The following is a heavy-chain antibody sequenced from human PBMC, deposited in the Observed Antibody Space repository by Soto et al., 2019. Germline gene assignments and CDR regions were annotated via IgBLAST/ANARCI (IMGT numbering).Heavy chain of an antibody. J-gene: IGHJ5*02. V-gene: IGHV4-30-2*01. CDR3: ARDLELGWFDP. CDR2: IYHSGST. Sequence: SETLSLTCAVSGGSISSGGYSWSWIRQPPGKGLEWIGYIYHSGSTYYNPSLKSRVTISVDRSKNQFSLKLSSVTAADTAVYYCARDLELGWFDPWGQGTLVTVSS. CDR1: GGSISSGGYS. D-gene: IGHD1-7*01.